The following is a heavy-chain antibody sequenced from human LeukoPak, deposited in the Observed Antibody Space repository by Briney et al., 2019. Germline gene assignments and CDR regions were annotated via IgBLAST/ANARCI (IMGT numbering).Heavy chain of an antibody. J-gene: IGHJ5*02. CDR1: GYSFTDYY. CDR3: ARADFIDAGPYLIGP. Sequence: EASVRVSCKTSGYSFTDYYIHWVRQAPGQGLEWTGWINTKSGRTSSARKFQGGVTMTRDPSITTVYMDMAWLTSDDTAIYFCARADFIDAGPYLIGPWGQGTLVTVSS. V-gene: IGHV1-2*02. D-gene: IGHD3-3*01. CDR2: INTKSGRT.